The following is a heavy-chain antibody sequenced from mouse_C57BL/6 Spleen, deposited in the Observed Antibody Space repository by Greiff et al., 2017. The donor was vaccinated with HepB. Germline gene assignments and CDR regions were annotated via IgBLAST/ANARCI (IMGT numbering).Heavy chain of an antibody. CDR1: GYAFSSSW. CDR3: AAQLRLRDWFAY. D-gene: IGHD3-2*02. Sequence: VKLQQSGPELVKPGASVKISCKASGYAFSSSWMNWVKQRPGKGLEWIGRIYPGDGDTNYNGKFKGKATLTADKSSSTAYMQLSSLTSEDSAVYFCAAQLRLRDWFAYWGQGTLVTVSA. CDR2: IYPGDGDT. V-gene: IGHV1-82*01. J-gene: IGHJ3*01.